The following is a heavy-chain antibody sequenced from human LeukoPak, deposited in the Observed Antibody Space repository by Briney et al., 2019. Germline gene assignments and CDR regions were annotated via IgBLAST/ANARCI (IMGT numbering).Heavy chain of an antibody. J-gene: IGHJ4*02. CDR1: GYTFTSYD. CDR3: ARDYDFWSGYFYY. V-gene: IGHV1-46*01. D-gene: IGHD3-3*01. CDR2: INPGGGST. Sequence: ASVKVSCKASGYTFTSYDINWVRQAPGQGLEWMGIINPGGGSTSYAQKFQGRVTMTRDTSTSTVYMELSSLRSEDTAVYYCARDYDFWSGYFYYWGQGTLVTVSS.